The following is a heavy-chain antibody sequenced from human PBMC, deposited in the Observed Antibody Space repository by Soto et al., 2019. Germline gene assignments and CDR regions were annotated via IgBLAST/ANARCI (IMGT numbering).Heavy chain of an antibody. CDR1: GGSISSYY. D-gene: IGHD1-26*01. CDR3: AGVVGGKWFDP. J-gene: IGHJ5*02. CDR2: IYYSGST. V-gene: IGHV4-59*01. Sequence: SETLSLTCTVSGGSISSYYWSWIRQPPGKGLEWIGYIYYSGSTNYNPSLKSRVTISVDTSKNQFSLKLSSVTAADTAVYYCAGVVGGKWFDPWGQGTLVTVSS.